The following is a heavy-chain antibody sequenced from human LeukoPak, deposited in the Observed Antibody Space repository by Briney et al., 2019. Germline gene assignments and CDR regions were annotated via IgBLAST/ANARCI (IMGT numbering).Heavy chain of an antibody. V-gene: IGHV1-18*01. CDR1: GYTFTSYG. J-gene: IGHJ4*02. D-gene: IGHD6-13*01. CDR2: ISAYNGNT. CDR3: ARVDSRYSSSWYPYYFDY. Sequence: ASVKVSCKASGYTFTSYGISWGRQAPGQGLEWMGWISAYNGNTNYAQKLQGRVTMTTDTSTSTAYMELRSLSSDDTAVYYCARVDSRYSSSWYPYYFDYWGQGTLVTVSS.